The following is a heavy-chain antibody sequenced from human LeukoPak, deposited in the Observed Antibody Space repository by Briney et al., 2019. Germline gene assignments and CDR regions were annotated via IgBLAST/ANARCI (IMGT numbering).Heavy chain of an antibody. Sequence: PSETLSLTCTVSGGSISSYYWSWIRQPPGKGLEWIGYIYYSGSTNYNPSLKSRVTISVDTSKNQFSLKLSSVTAADTAVYYCADYSSSWYVGIDYWGQGTLVTVSS. CDR1: GGSISSYY. CDR2: IYYSGST. V-gene: IGHV4-59*01. D-gene: IGHD6-13*01. J-gene: IGHJ4*02. CDR3: ADYSSSWYVGIDY.